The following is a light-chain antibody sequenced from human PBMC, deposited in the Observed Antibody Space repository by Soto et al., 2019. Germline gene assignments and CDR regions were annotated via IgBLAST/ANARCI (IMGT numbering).Light chain of an antibody. V-gene: IGLV1-44*01. CDR2: SNN. CDR1: SSNIGSNT. CDR3: AAWDDSLNGFYV. J-gene: IGLJ1*01. Sequence: SVLTQPPSASGTPGQRVTIPCSGSSSNIGSNTVNWYQQLPGTAPKLLIYSNNQRPSGVPDRFSGSKSGTSASLAISGLQSEDEADYYCAAWDDSLNGFYVFGTGTKVTV.